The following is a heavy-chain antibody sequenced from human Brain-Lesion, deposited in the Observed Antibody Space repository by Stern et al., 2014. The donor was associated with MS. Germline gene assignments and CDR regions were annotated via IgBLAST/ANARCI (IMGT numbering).Heavy chain of an antibody. V-gene: IGHV4-39*01. CDR3: AGEEDIRYCSGGSCTGNWFDP. Sequence: VQLVQSGPGLVKPSETLSLTCTVAGGSVSSTSYAWAWIRQPPGKGLEWIGTIYYSGNTYYSPSLKSRLTISLYTSKNQFSLQLRSVTAADTAVYYCAGEEDIRYCSGGSCTGNWFDPWGQGTLVTVSS. J-gene: IGHJ5*02. D-gene: IGHD2-15*01. CDR2: IYYSGNT. CDR1: GGSVSSTSYA.